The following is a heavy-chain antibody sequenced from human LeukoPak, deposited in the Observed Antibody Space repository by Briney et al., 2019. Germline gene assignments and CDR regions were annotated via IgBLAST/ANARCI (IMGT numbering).Heavy chain of an antibody. J-gene: IGHJ3*02. V-gene: IGHV3-23*01. CDR3: ASLTVTTGAFDI. D-gene: IGHD4-17*01. CDR1: GFSFSSYA. CDR2: ISGSGGST. Sequence: SGGSLRLSCAGSGFSFSSYAMSWVRQAPGKGLEWVSVISGSGGSTNYADSVKGRFTISRDNSKNTLYLQMNSLRAEDTAVYYCASLTVTTGAFDIWGQGTMVTVSS.